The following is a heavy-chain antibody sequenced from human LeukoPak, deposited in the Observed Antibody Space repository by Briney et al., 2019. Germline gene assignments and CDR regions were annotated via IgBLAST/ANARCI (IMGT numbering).Heavy chain of an antibody. CDR3: ARDHISYYGSGSYYSVY. J-gene: IGHJ4*02. Sequence: GGSLRLSCAASGFTVSSNYMSWVRQAPGKGLEWVSVIYSGGTTYYADSVKGRFTISRDNSKNTLYLQMNSLRAEDTAVYYCARDHISYYGSGSYYSVYWGQGTLVTVSS. V-gene: IGHV3-53*01. D-gene: IGHD3-10*01. CDR1: GFTVSSNY. CDR2: IYSGGTT.